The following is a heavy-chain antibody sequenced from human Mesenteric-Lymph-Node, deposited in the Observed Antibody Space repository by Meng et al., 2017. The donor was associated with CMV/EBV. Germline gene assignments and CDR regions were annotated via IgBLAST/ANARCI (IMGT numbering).Heavy chain of an antibody. CDR1: GFHVRDKY. V-gene: IGHV3-66*01. CDR2: IYRGDNT. J-gene: IGHJ4*02. Sequence: EVHVVGSGGGLVQPGGSLRLSCAASGFHVRDKYMSWVRQAPGKGLEWVCIIYRGDNTYYIDSVKDRFTVSRDNSKNTMYLQMNSLRVEDTAVYYCTGDSVSNPNLDYWGQGTLVTVSS. CDR3: TGDSVSNPNLDY. D-gene: IGHD3-10*01.